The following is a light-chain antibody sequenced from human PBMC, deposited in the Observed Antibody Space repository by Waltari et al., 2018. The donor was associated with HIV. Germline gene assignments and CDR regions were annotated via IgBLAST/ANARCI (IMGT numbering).Light chain of an antibody. Sequence: IVMTQSPLSLPVTPGQPASISCKSSQSLLHNNGYDYLDWYLQKPGQSPQLLIYFGSKRASGVPDRFSGSGSGTDFTLKISRVEAEDVGVYYCMQPLHAPFTFGPGTKVDIK. J-gene: IGKJ3*01. V-gene: IGKV2-28*01. CDR2: FGS. CDR3: MQPLHAPFT. CDR1: QSLLHNNGYDY.